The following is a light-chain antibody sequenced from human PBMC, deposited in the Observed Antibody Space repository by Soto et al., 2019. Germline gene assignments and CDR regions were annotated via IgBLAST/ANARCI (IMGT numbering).Light chain of an antibody. Sequence: DIPLTQSPSFLSASVGDRVTITCRASQGISNYLAWYQQKPGKAPKLLIYAAYTLQSGVPSRFSGSASGTEFTLTISSLQPEDFATYYCQQLNGYPLYTFGQGTKLEIK. CDR2: AAY. J-gene: IGKJ2*01. V-gene: IGKV1-9*01. CDR3: QQLNGYPLYT. CDR1: QGISNY.